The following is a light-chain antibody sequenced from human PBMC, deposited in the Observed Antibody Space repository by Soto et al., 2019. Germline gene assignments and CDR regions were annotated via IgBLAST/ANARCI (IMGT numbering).Light chain of an antibody. Sequence: EIVLTQSPGTLSLSPGERATLSCRASQSVSSSYLAWYRQKPGQAPRLLIYGASSRATGIPERFSGSGSGTDFTLTISRLEPEDFAVYYCQQYGSSPGTFGQGTKVEIK. CDR3: QQYGSSPGT. CDR2: GAS. V-gene: IGKV3-20*01. J-gene: IGKJ1*01. CDR1: QSVSSSY.